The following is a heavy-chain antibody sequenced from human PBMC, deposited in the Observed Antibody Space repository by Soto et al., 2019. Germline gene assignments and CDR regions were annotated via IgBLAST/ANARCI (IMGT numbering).Heavy chain of an antibody. Sequence: GESLKISCKGSGYSFTSYWISWVRQMPGKGLEWMGRIDPSDSYTNYSPSFQGHVTISADKSISTAYLQWSSLKASDTAMYYCARPRKRSPHITMITPGDAFDIWGQGTMVTVSS. CDR3: ARPRKRSPHITMITPGDAFDI. J-gene: IGHJ3*02. CDR2: IDPSDSYT. V-gene: IGHV5-10-1*01. CDR1: GYSFTSYW. D-gene: IGHD3-22*01.